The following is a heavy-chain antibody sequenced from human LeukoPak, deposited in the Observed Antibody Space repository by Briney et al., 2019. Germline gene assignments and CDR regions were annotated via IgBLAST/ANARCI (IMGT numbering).Heavy chain of an antibody. CDR2: MHNPMRT. CDR1: GGSISTSDNY. J-gene: IGHJ5*02. Sequence: SEARFLTCIGSGGSISTSDNYWGWIRQPPGKGLEWIGSMHNPMRTYYNPPLESRGTMSIDRSTNKYSLKLSAVTVADTAVYYCARDARHGSGTYLRIFDRWGQGTLVTVSS. CDR3: ARDARHGSGTYLRIFDR. D-gene: IGHD2-15*01. V-gene: IGHV4-39*07.